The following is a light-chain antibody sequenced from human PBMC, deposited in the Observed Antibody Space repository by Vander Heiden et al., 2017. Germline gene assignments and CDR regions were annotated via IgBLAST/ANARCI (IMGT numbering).Light chain of an antibody. V-gene: IGKV1-9*01. CDR3: QQLDSYPRT. CDR1: KGSSNY. CDR2: GAS. Sequence: IKLTPYPSSMSASVGDRGTTPCRASKGSSNYLAWYQQKPGKAPNLLIYGASTLQTGVPSRFSGSGYGTDFTLTISSLQPEDFATYYCQQLDSYPRTFGGGTKVEIK. J-gene: IGKJ4*01.